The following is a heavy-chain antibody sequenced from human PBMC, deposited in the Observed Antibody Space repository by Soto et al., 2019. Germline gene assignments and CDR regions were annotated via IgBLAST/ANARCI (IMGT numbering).Heavy chain of an antibody. V-gene: IGHV1-69*01. CDR3: SRDKAYSSSLTYYYYYGMDV. J-gene: IGHJ6*02. CDR1: GGTFSSYA. D-gene: IGHD6-6*01. CDR2: IIPIFGTA. Sequence: QGQLVQSEAEVKKPGSSVKVSCKASGGTFSSYAISWVRQAPGQGLEWMGGIIPIFGTANYAQKFQGRVTITADASTRTAYMELSHLRSEDPTVYYFSRDKAYSSSLTYYYYYGMDVWGQGTTLTVSS.